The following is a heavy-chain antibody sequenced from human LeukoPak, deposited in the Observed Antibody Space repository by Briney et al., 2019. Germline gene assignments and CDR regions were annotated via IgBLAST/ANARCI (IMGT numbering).Heavy chain of an antibody. J-gene: IGHJ6*04. CDR3: ARDQEDGSIWYRDYYQYYGLDV. V-gene: IGHV1-46*01. CDR1: GYTFTYYY. Sequence: GASVKISCKASGYTFTYYYTHWVRQAPGQGLEWMGIINPSGGSTTYAQNFQGRVTMTRDTSTNTVYMELSSLRSEDTAIYYCARDQEDGSIWYRDYYQYYGLDVWGKGTTVTVSS. D-gene: IGHD6-13*01. CDR2: INPSGGST.